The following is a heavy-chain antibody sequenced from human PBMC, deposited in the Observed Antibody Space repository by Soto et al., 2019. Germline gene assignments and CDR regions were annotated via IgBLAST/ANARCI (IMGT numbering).Heavy chain of an antibody. V-gene: IGHV3-9*01. CDR2: ISWNSGSI. CDR3: AKENYDCLTCYRWFDP. Sequence: EVQLVESGGGLVQPGRSLRLSCAASGFTFDDYAMHWVRQAPGKGLEWVSGISWNSGSIGYVDSVKGRFTISRDNAKNSLYLQVNSRRDEDTALYYCAKENYDCLTCYRWFDPWGQGTLVTVSS. J-gene: IGHJ5*02. D-gene: IGHD3-9*01. CDR1: GFTFDDYA.